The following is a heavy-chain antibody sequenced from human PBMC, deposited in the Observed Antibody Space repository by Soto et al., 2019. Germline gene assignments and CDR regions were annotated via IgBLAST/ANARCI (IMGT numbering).Heavy chain of an antibody. D-gene: IGHD4-4*01. CDR1: GFTLSNYL. Sequence: EVQLVESGGGLVQPGGPLRLSCTVSGFTLSNYLIHWVRQAPGKGLVWVSRINNDGSSTMYADSVKGRFTVSRDNVKDTIYLQMNSLRVEDTAVYYCARDPGHSNVILEDWGQGSPVTVSS. J-gene: IGHJ4*02. CDR3: ARDPGHSNVILED. V-gene: IGHV3-74*03. CDR2: INNDGSST.